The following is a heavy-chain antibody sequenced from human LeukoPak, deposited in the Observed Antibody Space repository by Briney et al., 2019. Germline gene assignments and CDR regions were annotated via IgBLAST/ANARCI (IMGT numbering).Heavy chain of an antibody. CDR2: ISGSGGST. CDR1: GFSFNRYS. J-gene: IGHJ4*02. Sequence: GGSLRLSCAASGFSFNRYSMNWVRQAPGKGLEWVSAISGSGGSTYYADSVKGRFTISRDNSKNTLYLQMNSLRAEDTAVYYCARTYDSSGYYYAPFDYWGQGTLVTVSS. D-gene: IGHD3-22*01. CDR3: ARTYDSSGYYYAPFDY. V-gene: IGHV3-23*01.